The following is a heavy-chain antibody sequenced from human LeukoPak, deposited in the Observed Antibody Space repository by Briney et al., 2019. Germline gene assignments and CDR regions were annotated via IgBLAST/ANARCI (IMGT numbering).Heavy chain of an antibody. Sequence: GSLRLSCAASGFTFSSYWMSWVRQAPGKGLEWTGSIYYSGSTYYNPSLKSRVTISVDTSKNQFSLKLSSVTAADTAVYYCARHYSSSLGYFQHWGQGTLVTVSS. V-gene: IGHV4-39*01. J-gene: IGHJ1*01. D-gene: IGHD6-13*01. CDR3: ARHYSSSLGYFQH. CDR1: GFTFSSYW. CDR2: IYYSGST.